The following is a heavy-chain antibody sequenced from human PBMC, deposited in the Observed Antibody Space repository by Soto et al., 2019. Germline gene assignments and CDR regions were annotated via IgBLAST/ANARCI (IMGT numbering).Heavy chain of an antibody. CDR2: INAGNGNT. CDR3: ARDLGGYSYGYNSIDP. J-gene: IGHJ5*02. D-gene: IGHD5-18*01. V-gene: IGHV1-3*01. Sequence: GASVKVSCKTSGYTFTNYAIHWVRQAPGQRLEWMGWINAGNGNTKYSHKFQGRVTISRDTSANTAFMELSSLTSEDTAVYYCARDLGGYSYGYNSIDPWGQGTLVTVSS. CDR1: GYTFTNYA.